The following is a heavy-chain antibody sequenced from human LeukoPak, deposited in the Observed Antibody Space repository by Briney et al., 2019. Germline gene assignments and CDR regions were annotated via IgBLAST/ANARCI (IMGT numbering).Heavy chain of an antibody. D-gene: IGHD2-21*01. CDR1: GYTFTDYY. CDR2: INSNSGAT. CDR3: ARVPGGAAYDLDH. Sequence: GASVKVSCKASGYTFTDYYIHWVRQAPGQGLEWMGWINSNSGATHYAQKFQGRVTMTRDTSISTAYMELSRPRSDDTAVYYCARVPGGAAYDLDHWGQGTLVTVSS. J-gene: IGHJ4*02. V-gene: IGHV1-2*02.